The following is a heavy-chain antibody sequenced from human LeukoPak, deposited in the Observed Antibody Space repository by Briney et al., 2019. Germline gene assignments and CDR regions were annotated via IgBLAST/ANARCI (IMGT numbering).Heavy chain of an antibody. CDR3: ARDHLGTLDS. CDR1: GFTFNTYY. J-gene: IGHJ4*02. D-gene: IGHD7-27*01. Sequence: GGSLRLSCSVSGFTFNTYYMTWGRQAPGKGLEWVANIRPDENEKNYVGSVKGRFTISRDNAKNSVYLQMNSLRPEDTAVYYCARDHLGTLDSWGQGTLVTVSS. V-gene: IGHV3-7*01. CDR2: IRPDENEK.